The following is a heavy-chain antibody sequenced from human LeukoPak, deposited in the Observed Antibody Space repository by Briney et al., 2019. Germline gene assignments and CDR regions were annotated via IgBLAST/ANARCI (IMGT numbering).Heavy chain of an antibody. D-gene: IGHD6-13*01. V-gene: IGHV3-30*18. CDR1: GFTFSSYG. J-gene: IGHJ4*02. CDR2: ISNDGRNT. CDR3: AKDLDVAAAAYYFDY. Sequence: PGGSLRLSCAASGFTFSSYGMHWVRQAPGKGLEWVAVISNDGRNTYYADSVRGRFTISRDNSKNTLYLQMNSLRGEDTALYFCAKDLDVAAAAYYFDYWGQGTQVTVSS.